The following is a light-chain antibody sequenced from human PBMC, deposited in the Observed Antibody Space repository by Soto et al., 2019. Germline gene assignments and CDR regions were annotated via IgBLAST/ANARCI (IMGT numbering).Light chain of an antibody. V-gene: IGKV3-15*01. Sequence: EIVMTQSPATLSVSPGERVTLSCRASESLSTYLAWYQQKPGQAPRLLIYDVSTKATGIPARFSGSGSATDFTLTISSLQSEDFAVYYCQSYNDWPFTFGQGTKLEI. J-gene: IGKJ2*01. CDR1: ESLSTY. CDR2: DVS. CDR3: QSYNDWPFT.